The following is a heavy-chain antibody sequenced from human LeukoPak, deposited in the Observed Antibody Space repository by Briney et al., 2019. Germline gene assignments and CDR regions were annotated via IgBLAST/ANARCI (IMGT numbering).Heavy chain of an antibody. CDR3: TSGQYYYHSGHYLGNFDY. J-gene: IGHJ4*02. CDR1: GFTFSMYA. V-gene: IGHV3-30*01. CDR2: ISYDGSNA. D-gene: IGHD3-22*01. Sequence: PGGSLRLSCAASGFTFSMYALHWVRQAPGKGLEWVALISYDGSNADYVDSVKGRFTISRVNSKNTLFLQMNSLRAEDTAVYYCTSGQYYYHSGHYLGNFDYWGPGTLVTVSS.